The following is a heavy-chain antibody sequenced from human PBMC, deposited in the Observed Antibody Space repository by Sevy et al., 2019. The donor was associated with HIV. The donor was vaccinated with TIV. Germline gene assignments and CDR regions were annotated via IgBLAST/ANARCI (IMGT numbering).Heavy chain of an antibody. J-gene: IGHJ4*02. V-gene: IGHV1-2*06. Sequence: ASVKVSCKASGYTFTGYHMHWVRQAPGQGLEWMGRINPNSGGTNYAQMFQGRVTMTRDTSISTAYMELSRLRSDDAAVYYCARLNYDILTGYSSNDYWGQGTLVTVSS. CDR3: ARLNYDILTGYSSNDY. D-gene: IGHD3-9*01. CDR2: INPNSGGT. CDR1: GYTFTGYH.